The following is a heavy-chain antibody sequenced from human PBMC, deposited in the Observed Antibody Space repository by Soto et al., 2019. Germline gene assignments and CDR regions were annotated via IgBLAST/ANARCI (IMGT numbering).Heavy chain of an antibody. J-gene: IGHJ5*02. D-gene: IGHD6-13*01. CDR1: GGSISSYY. CDR2: IYYSGST. CDR3: ARDQEKGSSWYNWFDP. Sequence: SSETLSLTCTVSGGSISSYYWSWIRQPPGKGLEWIGYIYYSGSTNYNPSLKSRVTISVDTSKNQFSLKLSSVTAADTAVYYCARDQEKGSSWYNWFDPWGQGTLVTVS. V-gene: IGHV4-59*01.